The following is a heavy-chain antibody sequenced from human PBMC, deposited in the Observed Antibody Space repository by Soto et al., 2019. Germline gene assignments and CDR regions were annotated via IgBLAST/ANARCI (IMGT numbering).Heavy chain of an antibody. D-gene: IGHD3-22*01. CDR2: IIPIFGTA. Sequence: GASVKVSCKASGGTFSSYAISWVRQAPGQGLEWMGGIIPIFGTANYAQKFQGRVTITADESTSTAYMELSSLRSEDTAVYYCARVNYYDSSGYETVYFQHWGQGTLVTVSS. V-gene: IGHV1-69*13. CDR1: GGTFSSYA. J-gene: IGHJ1*01. CDR3: ARVNYYDSSGYETVYFQH.